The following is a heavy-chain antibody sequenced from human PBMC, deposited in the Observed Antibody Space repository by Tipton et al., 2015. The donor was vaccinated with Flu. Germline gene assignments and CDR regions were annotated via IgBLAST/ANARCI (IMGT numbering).Heavy chain of an antibody. V-gene: IGHV4-38-2*01. Sequence: TLSLTCSVSGDSIGSDYFWGWIRQPPGRGLEWIGNVYQAGTAYYNSSLRSRVTISLDRPKNHFSLRLTFVTAVDTAIYYCARRDYSNYVSDPKSCFDPWGQGILVTVSS. CDR2: VYQAGTA. CDR1: GDSIGSDYF. J-gene: IGHJ5*02. D-gene: IGHD4-11*01. CDR3: ARRDYSNYVSDPKSCFDP.